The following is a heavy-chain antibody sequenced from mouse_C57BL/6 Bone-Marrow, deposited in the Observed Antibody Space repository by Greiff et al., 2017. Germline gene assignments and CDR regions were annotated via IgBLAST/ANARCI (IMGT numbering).Heavy chain of an antibody. J-gene: IGHJ3*01. V-gene: IGHV5-4*01. CDR1: GFTFSSYA. CDR2: ISDGGSYT. Sequence: EVKVVESGGGLVKPGGSLKLSCAASGFTFSSYAMSWVRQTPEKRLEGVATISDGGSYTYYPDNVKGRFTISRDNAKNNLYMQMSHLKSEYTAMYYCAREGLRAWFAYWGQGTLVTVSA. CDR3: AREGLRAWFAY. D-gene: IGHD2-4*01.